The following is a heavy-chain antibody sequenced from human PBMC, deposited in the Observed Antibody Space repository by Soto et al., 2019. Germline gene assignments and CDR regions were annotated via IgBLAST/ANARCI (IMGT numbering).Heavy chain of an antibody. D-gene: IGHD2-21*02. CDR1: GYTFTSYA. Sequence: SVKVSCKASGYTFTSYAMHWVRQAPGQRLEWMGWINAGNGNTKYSQKFQGRVTITRDTSASTAYMELSSLRSEDTAVYYCARSIVVVTALDYWGQGTLVTVS. CDR2: INAGNGNT. V-gene: IGHV1-3*01. J-gene: IGHJ4*02. CDR3: ARSIVVVTALDY.